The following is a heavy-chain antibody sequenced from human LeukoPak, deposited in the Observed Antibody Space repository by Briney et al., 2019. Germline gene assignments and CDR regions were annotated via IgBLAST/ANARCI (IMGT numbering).Heavy chain of an antibody. V-gene: IGHV3-15*01. Sequence: GGSLRLSCAASGFTFSNACMTWVRQAPGKGLEWVGRIKSNTDGGTTDYAAPVKGRFAISRDDSNNTLYLQMNSLKTEDTAMYYCTTLYSYPQGNWGQGPLVTVSS. J-gene: IGHJ4*02. CDR1: GFTFSNAC. CDR3: TTLYSYPQGN. D-gene: IGHD2-8*01. CDR2: IKSNTDGGTT.